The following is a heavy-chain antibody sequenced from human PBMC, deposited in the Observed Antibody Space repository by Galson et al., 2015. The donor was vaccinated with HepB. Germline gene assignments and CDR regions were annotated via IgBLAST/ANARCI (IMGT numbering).Heavy chain of an antibody. CDR2: INPSGGST. Sequence: SVKVSCKASGYTFTSYYMHWVRQAPGQGLEWMGIINPSGGSTSYAQKFQGRVTMTRDTSTSTVYMELSSLRSEDTAVYYCARDMVNFYYYNGMDVWGQGTTVTVSS. D-gene: IGHD5-18*01. CDR1: GYTFTSYY. V-gene: IGHV1-46*01. CDR3: ARDMVNFYYYNGMDV. J-gene: IGHJ6*02.